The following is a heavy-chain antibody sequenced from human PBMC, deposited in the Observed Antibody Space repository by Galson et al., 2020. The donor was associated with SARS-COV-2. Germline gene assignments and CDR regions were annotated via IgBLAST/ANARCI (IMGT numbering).Heavy chain of an antibody. D-gene: IGHD3-10*01. CDR2: ISGSGDTT. CDR1: GFSFTYYA. CDR3: AKGSMFYYGSSSYPENWFDP. J-gene: IGHJ5*02. Sequence: QAGGSLRLSCAASGFSFTYYAMNWVRQAPGKGLEWVSGISGSGDTTYYADSVKGRFTISRDKSKNTVYLQMNSLRVEDTAIYYCAKGSMFYYGSSSYPENWFDPWGQGTLVTVSS. V-gene: IGHV3-23*01.